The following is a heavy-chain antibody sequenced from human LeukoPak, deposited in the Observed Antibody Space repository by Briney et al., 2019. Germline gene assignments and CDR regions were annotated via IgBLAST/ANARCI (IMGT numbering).Heavy chain of an antibody. D-gene: IGHD6-19*01. CDR2: INPNSGGT. V-gene: IGHV1-2*02. Sequence: GASVTVSCKASGYTFTDYYLHWVRQAPGQGLEWMGWINPNSGGTNYAQKFQGRVTMTRDTSISTAYMELSRLRSDDTAVYYCARDGIWAVAAPYYYYYGMDVWGQGTTVTVSS. J-gene: IGHJ6*02. CDR3: ARDGIWAVAAPYYYYYGMDV. CDR1: GYTFTDYY.